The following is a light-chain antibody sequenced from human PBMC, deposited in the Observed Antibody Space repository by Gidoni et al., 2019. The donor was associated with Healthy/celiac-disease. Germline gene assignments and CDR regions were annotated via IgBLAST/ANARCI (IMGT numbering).Light chain of an antibody. J-gene: IGLJ2*01. Sequence: SYELTQPPSVSVSPGQTARITCSGDKFGVKYTCWFKQKPGQSPVLVIYQDTKRPSGIPDLFSGSNSGNTATLTISGTQAMDEADYYCQAWDSSIVVFGGGTKLTVL. CDR1: KFGVKY. CDR2: QDT. V-gene: IGLV3-1*01. CDR3: QAWDSSIVV.